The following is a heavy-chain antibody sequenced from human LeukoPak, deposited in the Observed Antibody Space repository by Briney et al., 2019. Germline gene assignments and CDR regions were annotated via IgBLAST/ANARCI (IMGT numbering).Heavy chain of an antibody. CDR3: ARLHIRGYRYGFDF. V-gene: IGHV3-48*03. J-gene: IGHJ4*02. CDR2: ISSNSGII. CDR1: GFTFNYYE. D-gene: IGHD5-18*01. Sequence: GGSLRLSCAASGFTFNYYEMNWVRLAPGKGLEWVSYISSNSGIIYYADSVKGRLTISRDNAKNSLHLQMSSLRAEDTARYYCARLHIRGYRYGFDFWGQGTLVTVSS.